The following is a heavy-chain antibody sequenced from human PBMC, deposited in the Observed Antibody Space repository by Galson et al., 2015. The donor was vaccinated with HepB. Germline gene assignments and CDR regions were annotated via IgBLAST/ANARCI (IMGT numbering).Heavy chain of an antibody. CDR3: AREGIGVAAHYDY. CDR2: ISHDGSNE. V-gene: IGHV3-30-3*01. J-gene: IGHJ4*02. CDR1: GFIFSNYD. D-gene: IGHD6-19*01. Sequence: SLRLSCAASGFIFSNYDMRWVRQGPGKGLEWVAVISHDGSNENYADSVKGRFTISRDNSKNTLHVKMNSLRAEDTAVYYCAREGIGVAAHYDYWGQGTLVTVSS.